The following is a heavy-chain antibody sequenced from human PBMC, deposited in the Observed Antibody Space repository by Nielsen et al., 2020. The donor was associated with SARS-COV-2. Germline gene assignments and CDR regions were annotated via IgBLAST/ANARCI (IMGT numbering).Heavy chain of an antibody. V-gene: IGHV3-74*03. J-gene: IGHJ6*02. D-gene: IGHD2-15*01. CDR3: ARDPPRGCSGGSCYRLGLQGMDV. CDR2: INYDGSHT. Sequence: WIRQPPGKGLVWVSHINYDGSHTTYADSVKGRFTISRDNAKNSLYLQMNSLRAEDTAVYYCARDPPRGCSGGSCYRLGLQGMDVWGQGTTVTVSS.